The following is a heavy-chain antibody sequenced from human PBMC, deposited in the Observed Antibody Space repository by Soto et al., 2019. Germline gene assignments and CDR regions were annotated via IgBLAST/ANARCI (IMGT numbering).Heavy chain of an antibody. CDR1: GYSFTSYW. J-gene: IGHJ6*02. CDR2: IDPSDSYT. Sequence: GESLKISCKGSGYSFTSYWISWVRQMPGKGLEWMGRIDPSDSYTNYSPSFQGHVTISADKSISTAYLQWSSLKASDTAMYYCASGLPPRLPDPRKSFSYYYGMDVWGQGTTVTVSS. V-gene: IGHV5-10-1*01. CDR3: ASGLPPRLPDPRKSFSYYYGMDV.